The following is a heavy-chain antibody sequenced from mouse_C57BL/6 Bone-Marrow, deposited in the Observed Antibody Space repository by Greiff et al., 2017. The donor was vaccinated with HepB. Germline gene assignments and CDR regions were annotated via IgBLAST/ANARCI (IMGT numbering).Heavy chain of an antibody. D-gene: IGHD1-1*01. CDR3: ASQASYYGSSYDYAMDY. CDR2: ISSGSSTI. Sequence: EVKLVESGGGLVKPGGSLKLSCAASGFTFSDYGMHWVRQAPEKGLEWVAYISSGSSTIYYADTVKGRFTISRDNAKNTLFLQVTSLRSEDTAMYYCASQASYYGSSYDYAMDYWGQGTSVTVSS. J-gene: IGHJ4*01. CDR1: GFTFSDYG. V-gene: IGHV5-17*01.